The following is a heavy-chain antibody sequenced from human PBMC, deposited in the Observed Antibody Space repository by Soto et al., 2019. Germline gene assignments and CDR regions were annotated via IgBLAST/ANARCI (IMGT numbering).Heavy chain of an antibody. V-gene: IGHV1-18*01. Sequence: QVHLVQSGAEVKKPGASVKVSCKGSGYAFTTYGITWVRQAPGQGLEWMGWISAHNGNTNYAQKLQGRVTVTSDTSTSTAYMELRSLRSDDTAVFYCARGRYGDYWGQGALVTVSS. CDR3: ARGRYGDY. J-gene: IGHJ4*02. CDR2: ISAHNGNT. CDR1: GYAFTTYG. D-gene: IGHD1-1*01.